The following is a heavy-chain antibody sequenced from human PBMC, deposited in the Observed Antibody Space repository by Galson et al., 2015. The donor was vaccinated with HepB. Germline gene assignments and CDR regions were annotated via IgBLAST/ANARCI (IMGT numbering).Heavy chain of an antibody. Sequence: SLRLSCAASGFTFSSYAMSWVRQAPGKGLEWISAISGSGGSTYYADSVKGRFTISRDNSKNTLYLQMNSLRAEDTAVYYCAKAAGRVKNCSSTSCYFRLYDYWGQGTLVTVSS. CDR3: AKAAGRVKNCSSTSCYFRLYDY. CDR2: ISGSGGST. J-gene: IGHJ4*02. V-gene: IGHV3-23*01. D-gene: IGHD2-2*01. CDR1: GFTFSSYA.